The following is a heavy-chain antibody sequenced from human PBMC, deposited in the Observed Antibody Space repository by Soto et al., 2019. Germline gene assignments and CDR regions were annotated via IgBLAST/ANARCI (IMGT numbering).Heavy chain of an antibody. Sequence: QVLLVQSGAEVQKPGASVKVSCKASGYTFTSFDINWVRQATGQGLEWMGWMSPNSGNTGYAQKFQGRVTMTRNTSISTAYMELSGLRSEDTAVYYCARLIIDYLDFDYWGQGTLVTVSS. V-gene: IGHV1-8*01. CDR3: ARLIIDYLDFDY. D-gene: IGHD3-16*01. CDR1: GYTFTSFD. CDR2: MSPNSGNT. J-gene: IGHJ4*02.